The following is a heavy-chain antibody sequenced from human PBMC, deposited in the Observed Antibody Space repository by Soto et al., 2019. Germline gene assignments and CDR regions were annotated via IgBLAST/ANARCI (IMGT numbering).Heavy chain of an antibody. Sequence: SETLSLTCTVSGGSISSGGYYWSWIRQHPGKGLECIGYIYYSGSAYYNPSASTFYNPSLESRVTISVDTSQNQFSLKLNSVTAADTALYYCARGFLEWLSHPYYGMDVWGQGASVTVSS. J-gene: IGHJ6*02. V-gene: IGHV4-31*03. D-gene: IGHD3-3*01. CDR3: ARGFLEWLSHPYYGMDV. CDR1: GGSISSGGYY. CDR2: IYYSGSAYYNPSAST.